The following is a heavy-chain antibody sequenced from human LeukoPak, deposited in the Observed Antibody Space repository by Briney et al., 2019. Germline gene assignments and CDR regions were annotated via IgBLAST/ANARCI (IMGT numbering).Heavy chain of an antibody. CDR1: GFTFSSYA. J-gene: IGHJ4*02. V-gene: IGHV3-23*01. CDR2: ISGSGDST. CDR3: ATEYSSSWYGADY. D-gene: IGHD6-13*01. Sequence: PGWSLRLSCAASGFTFSSYAMSWVRPAPGKGLEGVSAISGSGDSTNYADSVKGRFTHSRDNCKNTLYLQMNSLRAEDTAVYYCATEYSSSWYGADYWGQGTLVTVSS.